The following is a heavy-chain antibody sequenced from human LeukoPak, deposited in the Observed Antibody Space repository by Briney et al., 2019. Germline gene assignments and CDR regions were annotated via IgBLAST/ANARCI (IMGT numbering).Heavy chain of an antibody. V-gene: IGHV1-18*01. D-gene: IGHD6-6*01. Sequence: ASVKVSCKASGYTFTSYGISWVRQAPGQGLEWMGWISPYNGDTNYAQNLQGRVTMTRNTSISTAYMELSSLRSEDTAVYYCASPSIAARPDSVLNAFDIWGQGTMVTVSS. CDR2: ISPYNGDT. CDR1: GYTFTSYG. CDR3: ASPSIAARPDSVLNAFDI. J-gene: IGHJ3*02.